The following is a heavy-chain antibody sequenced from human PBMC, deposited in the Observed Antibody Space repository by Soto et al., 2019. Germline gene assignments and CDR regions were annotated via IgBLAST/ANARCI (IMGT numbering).Heavy chain of an antibody. Sequence: QVQLQESGPGLVKPSQTLSLTCTVSGGSISSGGYYWSWIRQHPGKGLEWIGYISYSGSTYYNPSLKSRVTISVDTSKNQFSLKLCSVTAADTAVYYCARTEVAARRPFDYWGQGTLVTVSS. J-gene: IGHJ4*02. CDR1: GGSISSGGYY. CDR3: ARTEVAARRPFDY. CDR2: ISYSGST. V-gene: IGHV4-31*03. D-gene: IGHD6-6*01.